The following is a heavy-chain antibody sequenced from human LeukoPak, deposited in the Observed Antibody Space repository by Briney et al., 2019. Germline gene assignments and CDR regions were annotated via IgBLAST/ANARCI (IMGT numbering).Heavy chain of an antibody. Sequence: GGSLRLSCAASGFTFSSYWMHWVRQAPGKGLVWVSRINSDGSSTSYADSVKGRFTISRDNAKNTLYLQMSSLRAEDTAVYYCARYYGSGSYYNPSRFDYWGQGTLVTVSS. CDR3: ARYYGSGSYYNPSRFDY. J-gene: IGHJ4*02. CDR2: INSDGSST. CDR1: GFTFSSYW. V-gene: IGHV3-74*01. D-gene: IGHD3-10*01.